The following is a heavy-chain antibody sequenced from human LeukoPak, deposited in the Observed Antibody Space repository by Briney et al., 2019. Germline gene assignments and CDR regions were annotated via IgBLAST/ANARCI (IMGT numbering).Heavy chain of an antibody. CDR1: GGSISSSSYY. J-gene: IGHJ6*03. CDR2: IYHSGST. V-gene: IGHV4-39*07. D-gene: IGHD3-16*02. CDR3: ARAWEYYDYVWGSYRPGDMDV. Sequence: SETLSLTCTVSGGSISSSSYYWGWIRQPPGKGLEWIGSIYHSGSTYYNPSLKSRVTISVDTSKNQFSLKLSSVTAADTAVYYCARAWEYYDYVWGSYRPGDMDVWGKGTTVTVSS.